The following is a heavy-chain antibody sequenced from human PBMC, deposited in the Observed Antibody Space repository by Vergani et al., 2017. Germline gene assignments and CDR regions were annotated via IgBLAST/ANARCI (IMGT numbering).Heavy chain of an antibody. CDR3: ARLRDFWSGYYTGADAFDI. J-gene: IGHJ3*02. CDR2: ISYDGSNN. Sequence: QVQLVESGGCVVQPGRSLRLSCAASGFTLSSYGMHWVRQAPGKGLEWVAVISYDGSNNYYADSVKGRFTISRDNSKNTLYLQMNSLRAEDTAVYYCARLRDFWSGYYTGADAFDIWSQGTMVTVSS. V-gene: IGHV3-30*03. CDR1: GFTLSSYG. D-gene: IGHD3-3*01.